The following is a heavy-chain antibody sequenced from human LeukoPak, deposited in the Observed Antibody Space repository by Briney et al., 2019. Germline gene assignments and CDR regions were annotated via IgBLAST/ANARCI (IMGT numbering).Heavy chain of an antibody. J-gene: IGHJ4*02. V-gene: IGHV3-7*01. CDR2: IKQDGSEK. Sequence: PGGSLRLSCAASGFTLSSYWMSWVRQAPGKGLEWAANIKQDGSEKYYVDSVKGRFTISRDNAKNSLYLQMNSLRAEDTAVYYCARLGLGYDSSGYYLDWGQGTLVTVSS. D-gene: IGHD3-22*01. CDR3: ARLGLGYDSSGYYLD. CDR1: GFTLSSYW.